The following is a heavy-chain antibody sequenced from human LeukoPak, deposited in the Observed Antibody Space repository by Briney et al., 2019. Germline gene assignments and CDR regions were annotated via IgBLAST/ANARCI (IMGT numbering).Heavy chain of an antibody. D-gene: IGHD3-22*01. J-gene: IGHJ4*02. CDR2: IKQDGSEK. Sequence: PGGSLRLSCAASGFTFSSFWMSWVRQAPGKGLEWVANIKQDGSEKYYVDSVKGRFTISRDNAKNSLYLQMNSLRAEDTAVYYCARAAESSGYLFDYWGQGTLVTVSS. CDR1: GFTFSSFW. CDR3: ARAAESSGYLFDY. V-gene: IGHV3-7*01.